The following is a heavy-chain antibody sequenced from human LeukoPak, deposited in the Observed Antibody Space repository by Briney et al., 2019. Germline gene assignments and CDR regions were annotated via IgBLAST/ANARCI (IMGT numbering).Heavy chain of an antibody. CDR2: ISAGGGTT. Sequence: GGSLRLSCAASGFTFSSYSMNWVRQAPGKGLEWVSIISAGGGTTYYADSVKGRFIISRDNSKNTLYLQMNSLRAEDTAVYYCAKRNCSGGTCYPIDYWGQGTLVTVSS. CDR3: AKRNCSGGTCYPIDY. V-gene: IGHV3-23*01. J-gene: IGHJ4*02. CDR1: GFTFSSYS. D-gene: IGHD2-15*01.